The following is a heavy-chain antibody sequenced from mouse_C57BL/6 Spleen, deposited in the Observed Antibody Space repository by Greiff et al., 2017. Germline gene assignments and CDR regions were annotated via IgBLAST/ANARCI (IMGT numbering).Heavy chain of an antibody. V-gene: IGHV1-58*01. D-gene: IGHD1-1*01. Sequence: EVQLQQSGAELVRPGSSVKMSCKTSGYTFTSYGINWVKQRPGQGLEWIGYIYIGNGNTEYNEKFKGQATLTLDTSSSTAYMQLSSLTSEDSAIYFCARWDTVVANYFDYWGQGTTLTVSS. CDR2: IYIGNGNT. CDR3: ARWDTVVANYFDY. J-gene: IGHJ2*01. CDR1: GYTFTSYG.